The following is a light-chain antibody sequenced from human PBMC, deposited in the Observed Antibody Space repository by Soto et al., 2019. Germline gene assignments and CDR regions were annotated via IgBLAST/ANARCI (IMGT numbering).Light chain of an antibody. J-gene: IGKJ1*01. CDR1: QSISIG. V-gene: IGKV1-5*01. CDR3: QQYHCYSRT. Sequence: DIHMTQSPSSLSASVGDRVTIACRASQSISIGLAWYQQKPGKAPKLLIYDASSLESGVPSRFSGSGSGTQFTLTINSLHPYDFATYYCQQYHCYSRTFGQGTQVEIK. CDR2: DAS.